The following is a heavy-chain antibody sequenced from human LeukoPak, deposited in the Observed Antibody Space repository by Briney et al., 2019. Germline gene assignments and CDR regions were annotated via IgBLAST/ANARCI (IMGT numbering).Heavy chain of an antibody. CDR2: MNPNSGNA. Sequence: ASVKVSCKASGYTFTSYDISWVRQATGRGLEWMGWMNPNSGNAGYAQRFQGRVTMTRNNSISTAYMELTSLRSEDTAVYYCGRPLQRGSWTQRALDYWGQGTLVTVSS. CDR3: GRPLQRGSWTQRALDY. V-gene: IGHV1-8*01. CDR1: GYTFTSYD. J-gene: IGHJ4*02. D-gene: IGHD3-10*01.